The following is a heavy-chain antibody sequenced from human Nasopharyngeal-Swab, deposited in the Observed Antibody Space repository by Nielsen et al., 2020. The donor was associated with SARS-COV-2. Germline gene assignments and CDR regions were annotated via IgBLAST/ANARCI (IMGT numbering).Heavy chain of an antibody. Sequence: VRQMPGKGLEWVGRIGDKAHNYATTYAASVKGRFTISRDDSKNTAFLQMDSLNTEDTALYYCMTDYYFDHWGQGTPVTVSS. CDR2: IGDKAHNYAT. CDR3: MTDYYFDH. D-gene: IGHD4/OR15-4a*01. J-gene: IGHJ4*02. V-gene: IGHV3-73*01.